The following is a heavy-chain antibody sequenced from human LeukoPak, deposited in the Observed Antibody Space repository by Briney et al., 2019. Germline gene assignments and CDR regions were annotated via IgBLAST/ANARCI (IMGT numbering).Heavy chain of an antibody. CDR2: IYYSGST. Sequence: SETLSLTCTVSGGSISSYYWSWIRQPPGKGLEWIGYIYYSGSTNYNPSLKSRVTMSVDTSKNQFSLKLDSVTAADTAVYYCARAPYYDFWSGYSDNYFDPWGQGTLLTVSS. CDR3: ARAPYYDFWSGYSDNYFDP. J-gene: IGHJ5*02. D-gene: IGHD3-3*01. CDR1: GGSISSYY. V-gene: IGHV4-59*01.